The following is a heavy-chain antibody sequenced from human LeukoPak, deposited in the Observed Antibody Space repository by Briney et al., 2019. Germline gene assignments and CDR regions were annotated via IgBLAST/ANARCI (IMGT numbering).Heavy chain of an antibody. D-gene: IGHD5-12*01. V-gene: IGHV3-7*03. CDR2: IKQDGSEK. CDR1: GFTFSSYW. J-gene: IGHJ3*02. CDR3: ARAMVATNYDAFDI. Sequence: GGSLRLSCAASGFTFSSYWMSWVRQAPGKGLEWVANIKQDGSEKYYVDSVKGRFTISRNNAKNSLYLQMNSLRAEDTAVYYCARAMVATNYDAFDIWGQGTMVTVSS.